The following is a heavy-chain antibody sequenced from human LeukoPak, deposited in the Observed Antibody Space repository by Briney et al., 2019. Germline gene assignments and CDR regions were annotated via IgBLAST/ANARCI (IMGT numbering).Heavy chain of an antibody. CDR1: GGTFSSYA. Sequence: ASVKVSCKASGGTFSSYAISWVRQAPGQGLEWMGWMNPNSGNTGYAQKFQGRVTMTRNTSISTAYMELSSLRSEDTAVYYCARGGDTAMVGVYYYYYYMDVWGKGTTVTVSS. CDR3: ARGGDTAMVGVYYYYYYMDV. D-gene: IGHD5-18*01. CDR2: MNPNSGNT. V-gene: IGHV1-8*02. J-gene: IGHJ6*03.